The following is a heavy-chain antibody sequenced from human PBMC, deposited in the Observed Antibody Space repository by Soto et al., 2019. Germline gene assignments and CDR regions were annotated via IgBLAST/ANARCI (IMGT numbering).Heavy chain of an antibody. D-gene: IGHD5-12*01. J-gene: IGHJ4*02. Sequence: SETLSLTCAVSGGSISSGGYSWSWIRQPPGKGLEWIGYIYHSGSTDYNPSLKSRVTISVDRSKNQFSLKLSSVTAADTAVYYCAREVATMVYFDYWGQGTLVTVSS. CDR2: IYHSGST. CDR1: GGSISSGGYS. V-gene: IGHV4-30-2*01. CDR3: AREVATMVYFDY.